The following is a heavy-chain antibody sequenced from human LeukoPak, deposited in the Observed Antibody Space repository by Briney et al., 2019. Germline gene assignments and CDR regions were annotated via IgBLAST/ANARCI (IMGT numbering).Heavy chain of an antibody. J-gene: IGHJ5*02. CDR2: IYYSGST. CDR1: GFTFSSYW. Sequence: PGGSLRLSCAASGFTFSSYWMSWVRQAPGKGLEWIGSIYYSGSTYYNPSLKSRVTISVDTSKNQFSLKLSSVTAADTAVYYCARGLRITIHNWFDPWGQGTLVTVSS. V-gene: IGHV4-59*08. D-gene: IGHD3-3*01. CDR3: ARGLRITIHNWFDP.